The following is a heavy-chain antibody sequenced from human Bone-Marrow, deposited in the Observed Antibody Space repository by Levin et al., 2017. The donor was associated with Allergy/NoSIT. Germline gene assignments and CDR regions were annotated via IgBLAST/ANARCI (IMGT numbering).Heavy chain of an antibody. J-gene: IGHJ4*02. V-gene: IGHV1-46*01. CDR3: ARVQSEAVARKHVPGGYFDY. CDR1: GYTFTSYY. CDR2: INPSGGST. Sequence: GESLKISCKASGYTFTSYYMHWVRQAPGQGLEWMGIINPSGGSTSYAQKFQGRVTMTRDTSTSTVYMELSSLRSEDTAVYYCARVQSEAVARKHVPGGYFDYWGQGTLVTVSS. D-gene: IGHD6-19*01.